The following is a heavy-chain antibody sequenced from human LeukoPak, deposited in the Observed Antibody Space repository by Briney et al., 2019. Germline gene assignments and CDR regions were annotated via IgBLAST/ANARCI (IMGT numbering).Heavy chain of an antibody. J-gene: IGHJ4*02. CDR1: GYTFTSYG. CDR2: IIPILGIA. V-gene: IGHV1-69*04. D-gene: IGHD1-26*01. Sequence: ASVKVSCKASGYTFTSYGISWVRQAPGQGLEWMGRIIPILGIANYAQKFQGRVTITADKSTSTAYMELSSLRSEDTAVYYCARVPVGASRFDYWGQGTLVTVSS. CDR3: ARVPVGASRFDY.